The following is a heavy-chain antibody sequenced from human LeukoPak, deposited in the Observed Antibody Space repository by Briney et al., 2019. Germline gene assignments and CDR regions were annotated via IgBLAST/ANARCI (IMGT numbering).Heavy chain of an antibody. CDR2: ISSNGGST. Sequence: GGSLRLSCAASGFTFSSYAMHWVRQAPGKGLEYVSAISSNGGSTYYANSVKGRFTISRDNSKNTLYLQMGSLRAEDMAVYYCARDSSGWPYYFDYWSQGTLVTVSS. CDR3: ARDSSGWPYYFDY. D-gene: IGHD6-19*01. J-gene: IGHJ4*02. V-gene: IGHV3-64*01. CDR1: GFTFSSYA.